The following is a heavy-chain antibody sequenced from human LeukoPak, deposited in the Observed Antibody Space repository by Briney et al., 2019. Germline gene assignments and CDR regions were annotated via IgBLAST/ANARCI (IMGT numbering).Heavy chain of an antibody. J-gene: IGHJ3*02. CDR1: GYTLTELS. Sequence: ASVKVSCKVSGYTLTELSIHWVRQAPGQGLEWMGIINPSGGSTTYAQKFQDRVTMTRDTSTSTVYMELSSLRSEDTAVYYCASRSFDAFDIWGQGTMVTVSS. CDR3: ASRSFDAFDI. CDR2: INPSGGST. V-gene: IGHV1-46*01.